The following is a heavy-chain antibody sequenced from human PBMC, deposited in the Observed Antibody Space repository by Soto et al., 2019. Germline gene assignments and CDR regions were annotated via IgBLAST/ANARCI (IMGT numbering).Heavy chain of an antibody. D-gene: IGHD3-22*01. CDR3: ARYSGLYDSSGYYLYYFDY. V-gene: IGHV1-69*13. J-gene: IGHJ4*02. CDR1: GGTFSSYA. CDR2: IIPIFGTA. Sequence: SVKVSCKASGGTFSSYAISWVRQAPGQGLEWMGGIIPIFGTANYAQKFQGRVTITADESTSTAYMELSSLRSEDTAVYYCARYSGLYDSSGYYLYYFDYWGQGTLVTVSS.